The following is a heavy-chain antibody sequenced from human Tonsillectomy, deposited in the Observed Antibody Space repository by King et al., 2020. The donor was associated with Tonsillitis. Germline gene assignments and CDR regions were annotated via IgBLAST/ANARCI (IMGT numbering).Heavy chain of an antibody. CDR1: GFTFGDYA. V-gene: IGHV3-49*04. D-gene: IGHD6-6*01. CDR2: IRRRGYGGTT. Sequence: VQLVESGAGLVQPGRSLRLSCTASGFTFGDYAMSWVRQAPGKGLEWVGFIRRRGYGGTTEYAASVKGRITISRDDSKSIAYLKMNSLETEDSAVYDCTRLSYSSSGNYYFDYWGQGPLVPVSS. CDR3: TRLSYSSSGNYYFDY. J-gene: IGHJ4*02.